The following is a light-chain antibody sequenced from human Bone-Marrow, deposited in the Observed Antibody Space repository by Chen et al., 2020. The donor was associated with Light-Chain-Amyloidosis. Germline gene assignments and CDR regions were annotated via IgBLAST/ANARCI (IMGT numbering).Light chain of an antibody. CDR1: SSDIGSYDY. CDR2: DVT. CDR3: SSFRTDTSVV. Sequence: QSAMTQPTSVSGSPRQTITIPLTGTSSDIGSYDYVSWFPQRPGKAPKLMIQDVTSRPAGVSDRFSASKSGNTASLTISGLRAEDDADYYCSSFRTDTSVVFGGGTKLSVL. V-gene: IGLV2-14*03. J-gene: IGLJ2*01.